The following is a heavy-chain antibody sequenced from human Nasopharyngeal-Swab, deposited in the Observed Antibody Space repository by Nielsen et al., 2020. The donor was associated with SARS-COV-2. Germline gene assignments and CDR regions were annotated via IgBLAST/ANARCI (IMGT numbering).Heavy chain of an antibody. CDR3: APRLSLVSYYDSRGYFDP. V-gene: IGHV2-5*01. D-gene: IGHD3-22*01. J-gene: IGHJ4*02. CDR1: GFSLSTSGVG. CDR2: IFWHDDQ. Sequence: SGPTLVQPTQTLTLTCTFSGFSLSTSGVGVGWIRQPPGKALEWLAHIFWHDDQRYSPFLRSRLSITKGTSKNQVILTMTNMGPADTATYYCAPRLSLVSYYDSRGYFDPWGQGALVTVSS.